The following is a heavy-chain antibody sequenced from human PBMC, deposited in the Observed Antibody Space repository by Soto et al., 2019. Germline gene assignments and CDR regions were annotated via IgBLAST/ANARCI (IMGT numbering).Heavy chain of an antibody. CDR2: ITYTGSSK. CDR3: ATFWGPMASLVDDF. V-gene: IGHV3-30*03. D-gene: IGHD3-16*01. J-gene: IGHJ4*02. CDR1: GFTFSNFG. Sequence: QVHLVESGGGVVQPGRSLRLSCAASGFTFSNFGMLWVRQAPGKGLAWVAAITYTGSSKYYADSVKGRFTISRDTSTNTLLLQMSSLRPEDTAMYYCATFWGPMASLVDDFWGQGTLVTVSS.